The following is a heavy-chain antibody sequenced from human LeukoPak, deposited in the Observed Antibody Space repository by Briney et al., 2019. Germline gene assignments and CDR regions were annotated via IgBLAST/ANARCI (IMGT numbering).Heavy chain of an antibody. V-gene: IGHV3-23*01. CDR2: ISGSGGAT. J-gene: IGHJ6*02. CDR1: GFDFNTYA. CDR3: ATLTPLIKGVDV. Sequence: PGGSLRLSCAASGFDFNTYAMTWVRQAAGKGLEWVSSISGSGGATYHADSVKGRLTISRDNSKNTLFLQMNSLRAGDTAVYYCATLTPLIKGVDVWGRGTTVTVSS.